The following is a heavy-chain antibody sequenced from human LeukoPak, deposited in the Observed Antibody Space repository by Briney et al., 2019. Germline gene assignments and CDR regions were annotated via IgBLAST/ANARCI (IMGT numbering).Heavy chain of an antibody. V-gene: IGHV3-23*01. CDR2: ISGSGGST. CDR3: AKAVDYYGSGSSYGY. CDR1: GFTFSSYG. Sequence: GGSLRLSCAAAGFTFSSYGMSWVGKAPGKGLEGVSAISGSGGSTYYAASVKGRFTISRDNSKTTLYLQMNSLRAEDTAVYYCAKAVDYYGSGSSYGYWGQGTLVTVSS. J-gene: IGHJ4*02. D-gene: IGHD3-10*01.